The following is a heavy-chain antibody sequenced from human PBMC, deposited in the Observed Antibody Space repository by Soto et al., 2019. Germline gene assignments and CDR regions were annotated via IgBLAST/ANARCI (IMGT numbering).Heavy chain of an antibody. V-gene: IGHV3-33*01. CDR3: SRGRESGFGVSVPGDLDN. D-gene: IGHD2-8*01. CDR2: IWSDGSNQ. CDR1: GFIFGGFA. J-gene: IGHJ4*02. Sequence: QVQLVESGGGVVQPGRSLKLSCAASGFIFGGFAMHWVRQAPGKGLEWVAGIWSDGSNQLYADSVQGRFTISRDNSKNTLYMEMDSLRAEDTAVYYCSRGRESGFGVSVPGDLDNWGQGTLVTVSS.